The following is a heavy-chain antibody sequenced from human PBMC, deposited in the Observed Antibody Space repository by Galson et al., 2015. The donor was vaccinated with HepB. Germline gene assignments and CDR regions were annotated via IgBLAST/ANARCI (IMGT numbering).Heavy chain of an antibody. CDR2: IIPIFGTA. J-gene: IGHJ6*02. D-gene: IGHD3-10*01. V-gene: IGHV1-69*13. Sequence: SVKVSCKASGGTFSSYAISWVRQAPGQGLEWMGGIIPIFGTANYAQKFQGRVTITADESTSTAYMELSSLRSEDTAVYYCARGNWRVVRGPLEDPREGYYYYGMDVWGQGTTVTVSS. CDR1: GGTFSSYA. CDR3: ARGNWRVVRGPLEDPREGYYYYGMDV.